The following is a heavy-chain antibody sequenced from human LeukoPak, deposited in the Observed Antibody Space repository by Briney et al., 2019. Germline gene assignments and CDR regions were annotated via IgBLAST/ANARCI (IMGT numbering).Heavy chain of an antibody. V-gene: IGHV4-30-2*01. CDR1: GGSISSGGYY. CDR3: ASTYCGGDCYFQDYYYYMDV. J-gene: IGHJ6*03. Sequence: SETLSLTCTVSGGSISSGGYYWSWIRQPPGKGLEWIGYIYHSGSTYYNPSLKSRVTISVDRSKNQFSLKLSSVTAADTAVYYCASTYCGGDCYFQDYYYYMDVWGKGTTVTVSS. CDR2: IYHSGST. D-gene: IGHD2-21*01.